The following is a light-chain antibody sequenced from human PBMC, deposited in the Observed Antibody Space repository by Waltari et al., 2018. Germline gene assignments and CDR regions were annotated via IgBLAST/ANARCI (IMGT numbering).Light chain of an antibody. CDR1: RPNIGHNY. J-gene: IGLJ7*01. Sequence: QSVLTQPPPLSAAPGHMVTIPCPGGRPNIGHNYFSWYRQFPGKAPKLLIYEDSERPSGIPGRFSGSKSGTSATLDITGLQAGDEADYYCGTWDSSLSGAVFGGGTHLTVL. CDR3: GTWDSSLSGAV. CDR2: EDS. V-gene: IGLV1-51*02.